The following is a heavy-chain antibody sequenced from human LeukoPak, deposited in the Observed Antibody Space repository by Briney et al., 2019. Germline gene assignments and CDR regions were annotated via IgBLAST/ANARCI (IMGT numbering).Heavy chain of an antibody. D-gene: IGHD6-19*01. V-gene: IGHV4-30-2*01. J-gene: IGHJ4*02. CDR1: GGSNSSGGYS. CDR3: ARGEGIAVAGVDY. CDR2: IYHSGST. Sequence: SQTLSLTCAVSGGSNSSGGYSWSWIRQPPGKGLEWIGYIYHSGSTYYNPSLKSRVTISVDRSKNQFSLKLSSVTAADTAVYYCARGEGIAVAGVDYWGQGTLVTVSS.